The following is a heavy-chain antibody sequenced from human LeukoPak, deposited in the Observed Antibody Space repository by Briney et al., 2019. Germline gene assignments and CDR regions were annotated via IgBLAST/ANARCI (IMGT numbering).Heavy chain of an antibody. D-gene: IGHD2-2*01. V-gene: IGHV1-2*02. CDR2: INPKSGVT. CDR1: GYTFTDYY. Sequence: ASVKVSCKASGYTFTDYYLHWVRQAPGQGLEWMGWINPKSGVTDSKMKFQGRVTLTRDTSITTAYTELISLTSDDAAVYYCARAGGYCGSTSCYSGYYYYFMDVWGKGTTVTVSS. CDR3: ARAGGYCGSTSCYSGYYYYFMDV. J-gene: IGHJ6*03.